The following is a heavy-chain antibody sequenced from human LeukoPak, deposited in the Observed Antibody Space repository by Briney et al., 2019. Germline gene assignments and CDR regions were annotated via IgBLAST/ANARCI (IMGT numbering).Heavy chain of an antibody. V-gene: IGHV4-39*07. Sequence: SETLSLTCTVSGGSISSYYWGWIRQPPGKGLEWIGSIYYSGSTYYNPSLKSRVTISVDTSKNQFSLKLSSVTAADTAVYYCARGHHTAMNHDYWGQGTLVTVSS. CDR2: IYYSGST. J-gene: IGHJ4*02. D-gene: IGHD5-18*01. CDR1: GGSISSYY. CDR3: ARGHHTAMNHDY.